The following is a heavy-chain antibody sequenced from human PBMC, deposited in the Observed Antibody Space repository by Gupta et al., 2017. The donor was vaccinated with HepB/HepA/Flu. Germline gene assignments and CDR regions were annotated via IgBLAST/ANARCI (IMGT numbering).Heavy chain of an antibody. J-gene: IGHJ2*01. V-gene: IGHV3-7*01. CDR2: IMYDGIEI. Sequence: EVKLVESGGGLVQRGGSLRLSWAASGFTCGGFWMSWVRQAPGKGLEWVANIMYDGIEIYYLDSARGRFTISRDNSNNSLYLQMNSLGVGDTSFYYCARARYSCNSWYFDLWGRGTLVTVSS. D-gene: IGHD2/OR15-2a*01. CDR3: ARARYSCNSWYFDL. CDR1: GFTCGGFW.